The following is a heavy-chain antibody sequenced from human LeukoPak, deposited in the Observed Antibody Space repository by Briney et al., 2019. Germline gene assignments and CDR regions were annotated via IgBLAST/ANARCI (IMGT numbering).Heavy chain of an antibody. J-gene: IGHJ4*02. CDR3: ARENIISLGPYYFDY. V-gene: IGHV4-30-4*08. CDR2: IYYSGST. D-gene: IGHD1/OR15-1a*01. Sequence: SETLSLTCTVSGGSTSSGDYYWRWLRQPPGTGLEWVGYIYYSGSTYYNPSLKIRVTISVDTSKNQFSLKLSSVTAADTAVYYCARENIISLGPYYFDYWGQGTLVTVSS. CDR1: GGSTSSGDYY.